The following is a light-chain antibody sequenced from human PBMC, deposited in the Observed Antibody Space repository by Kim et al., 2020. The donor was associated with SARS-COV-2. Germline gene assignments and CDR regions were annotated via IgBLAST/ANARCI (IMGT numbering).Light chain of an antibody. Sequence: GVTISCTGSSYNGGAGYGAHWYHQLPGAAPKLLIYGISSRPSGVPDRISGSKSGTSASLAITGLGAEDEADYYCQSYDSSLSGVVFGGGTQLTVL. CDR2: GIS. J-gene: IGLJ2*01. CDR3: QSYDSSLSGVV. V-gene: IGLV1-40*01. CDR1: SYNGGAGYG.